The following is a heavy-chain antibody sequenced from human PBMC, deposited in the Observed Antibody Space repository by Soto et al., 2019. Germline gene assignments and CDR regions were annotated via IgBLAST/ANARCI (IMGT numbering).Heavy chain of an antibody. V-gene: IGHV4-31*11. J-gene: IGHJ4*02. CDR2: ISYSGST. CDR1: GGSFSGYY. Sequence: PSETLSLTCAVYGGSFSGYYWSWIRQHPGKGLEWIGYISYSGSTYYNPSLKSRVTISVDTSKNQFSLKLSSVTAADTAVYYCASTIIATTGTFDYWGQGTLVTVSS. CDR3: ASTIIATTGTFDY. D-gene: IGHD6-13*01.